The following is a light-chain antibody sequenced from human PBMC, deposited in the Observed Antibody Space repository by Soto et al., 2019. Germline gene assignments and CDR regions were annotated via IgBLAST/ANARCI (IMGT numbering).Light chain of an antibody. V-gene: IGLV2-23*01. J-gene: IGLJ1*01. CDR3: CSYAGNSTFYV. CDR2: EGS. Sequence: QSALTQPASVSGSPGQSITISCTGTSSDVGTYNLVSWYQQYPGKAPKLMIYEGSKRPSGVSSRFSGSKSGNTASLTISGLQAEDEADYYCCSYAGNSTFYVFGTGTKV. CDR1: SSDVGTYNL.